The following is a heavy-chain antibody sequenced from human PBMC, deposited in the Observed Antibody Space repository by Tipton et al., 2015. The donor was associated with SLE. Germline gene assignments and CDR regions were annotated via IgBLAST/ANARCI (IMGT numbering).Heavy chain of an antibody. CDR1: GFTFSSYS. CDR3: AGDDYASGIT. Sequence: SLRLSCAASGFTFSSYSMNWVRQAPGKGLEWVAVISYDGSNKYYADSVKGRFTISRDNAKNSLYLQMNSLRVEDAAVYFCAGDDYASGITWGQGTLVTVSS. CDR2: ISYDGSNK. D-gene: IGHD3-10*01. V-gene: IGHV3-30*03. J-gene: IGHJ5*02.